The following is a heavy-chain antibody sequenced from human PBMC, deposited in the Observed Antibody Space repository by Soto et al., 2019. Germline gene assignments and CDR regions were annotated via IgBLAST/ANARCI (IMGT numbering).Heavy chain of an antibody. Sequence: ASVKVSCKASGGTFSSYAISWVRQATGQGLEWMGGIIPIFGTANYAQKFQGRVTITADESTSTAYMELSSLRSEDTAVYYCARDRSSGWYSHDYWGQGTLVTVSS. CDR3: ARDRSSGWYSHDY. V-gene: IGHV1-69*13. D-gene: IGHD6-19*01. J-gene: IGHJ4*02. CDR2: IIPIFGTA. CDR1: GGTFSSYA.